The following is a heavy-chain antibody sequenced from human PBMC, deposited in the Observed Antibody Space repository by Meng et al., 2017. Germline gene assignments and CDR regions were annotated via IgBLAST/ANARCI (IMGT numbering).Heavy chain of an antibody. J-gene: IGHJ2*01. CDR2: ISSSSSYI. D-gene: IGHD2-21*02. Sequence: EVQLVASGVGLVKPGGSLRLSGAAAGFTFSSYSMNWVRQAPGKGLEWVSSISSSSSYIYYADSVKGRFTISRDNAKNSLYLQMNSLRAEDTAVYYCARDRWGHWYSDLWGRGTLVTVSS. V-gene: IGHV3-21*01. CDR1: GFTFSSYS. CDR3: ARDRWGHWYSDL.